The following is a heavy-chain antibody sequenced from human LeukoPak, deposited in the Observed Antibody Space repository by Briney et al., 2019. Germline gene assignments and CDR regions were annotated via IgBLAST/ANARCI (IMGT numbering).Heavy chain of an antibody. CDR1: GFNFSAYT. CDR2: ITGSSSTI. D-gene: IGHD1-26*01. CDR3: AKDSSGSYRYNWFDP. Sequence: GGSLRLSCAVSGFNFSAYTMTWVRQAPGKGLEWVSSITGSSSTINYADSVKGRFTISRDNAKNSLYLQMNSLRAEDTAVYYCAKDSSGSYRYNWFDPWGQGTLVTVSS. J-gene: IGHJ5*02. V-gene: IGHV3-48*01.